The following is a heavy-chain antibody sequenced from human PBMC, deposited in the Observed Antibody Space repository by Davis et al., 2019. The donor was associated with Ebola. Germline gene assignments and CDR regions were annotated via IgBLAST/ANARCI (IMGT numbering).Heavy chain of an antibody. J-gene: IGHJ4*02. CDR2: IWYDGSNK. CDR1: GFAFGTYG. V-gene: IGHV3-33*01. Sequence: GESLKISCAASGFAFGTYGMQWVRQAPGKGLEWVAVIWYDGSNKYYADSVKGRFTISRDNSKNTLYLQMNSLRAEDTAVYYCAREVGGEESDYWGQGTLVTVSS. CDR3: AREVGGEESDY. D-gene: IGHD6-19*01.